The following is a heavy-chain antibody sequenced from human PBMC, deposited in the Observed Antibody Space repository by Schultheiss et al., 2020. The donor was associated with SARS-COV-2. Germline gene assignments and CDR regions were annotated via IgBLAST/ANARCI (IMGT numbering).Heavy chain of an antibody. CDR2: INSDGSST. CDR3: ARGVGCTNGVCSSFAY. Sequence: GGSLRLSCAASGFTFSSYAMHWVRQAPGKGLEWVSRINSDGSSTSYADSVKGRFTISRDNAKNTLYLQMNSLRAEDTAVYYCARGVGCTNGVCSSFAYWGQGTLVTVSS. D-gene: IGHD2-8*01. J-gene: IGHJ4*02. CDR1: GFTFSSYA. V-gene: IGHV3-74*01.